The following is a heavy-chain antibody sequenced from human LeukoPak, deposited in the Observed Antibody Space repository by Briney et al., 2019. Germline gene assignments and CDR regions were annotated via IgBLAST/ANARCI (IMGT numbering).Heavy chain of an antibody. CDR3: VKLGQDVLLWFGDHPGAFDI. CDR1: GFTFSSYA. CDR2: ISGSGGST. Sequence: GGSLRLSCAASGFTFSSYAMSWVRQAPGKGLEWVSAISGSGGSTYYAGSVKGRFTISRDNSKNTLHLQMNSLRAEDTAVYYCVKLGQDVLLWFGDHPGAFDIWGQGTVVTVSS. D-gene: IGHD3-10*01. V-gene: IGHV3-23*01. J-gene: IGHJ3*02.